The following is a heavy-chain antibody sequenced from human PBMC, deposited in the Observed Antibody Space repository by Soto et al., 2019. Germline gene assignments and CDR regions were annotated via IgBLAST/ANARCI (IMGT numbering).Heavy chain of an antibody. J-gene: IGHJ4*02. Sequence: EVQLVESGGGLIQPGGSLRLSCAVSGFTVSNNYMSWVRQAPGKGLEGVSVIYSGGYTAYGDSVKGRFTISRDNSKNTLYPQIKSPEADNPAVYYWATQAGGGGYWGQGTLVTVSS. CDR1: GFTVSNNY. CDR2: IYSGGYT. D-gene: IGHD3-10*01. V-gene: IGHV3-53*01. CDR3: ATQAGGGGY.